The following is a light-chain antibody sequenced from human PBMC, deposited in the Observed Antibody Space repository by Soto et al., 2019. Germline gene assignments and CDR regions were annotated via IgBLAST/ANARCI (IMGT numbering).Light chain of an antibody. J-gene: IGLJ7*02. CDR3: CSYGGSRAV. Sequence: QSALTQPASVSGSPGQSITISCTGTSSDVGSHNLVSWYQQHPGQAPKLMIYEVSKRPLGVSTRFSASKSGNTAPLTISGLQAEDEADYSCCSYGGSRAVFGGGTQPTAL. V-gene: IGLV2-23*02. CDR1: SSDVGSHNL. CDR2: EVS.